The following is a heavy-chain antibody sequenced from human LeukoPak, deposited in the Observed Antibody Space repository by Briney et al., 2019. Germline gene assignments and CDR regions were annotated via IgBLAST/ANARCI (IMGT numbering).Heavy chain of an antibody. J-gene: IGHJ5*02. CDR1: GYTFTTYG. V-gene: IGHV1-18*01. CDR2: ISTFNGHT. CDR3: ARDVSSTSSWWFDP. D-gene: IGHD2-2*01. Sequence: ASVKVSCRASGYTFTTYGISWVRQAPGHGLEWMGWISTFNGHTNYAQSRQDRVTMTTDTSTSTVYMELSSLISDDTAVYYCARDVSSTSSWWFDPWGQGTLVIVSS.